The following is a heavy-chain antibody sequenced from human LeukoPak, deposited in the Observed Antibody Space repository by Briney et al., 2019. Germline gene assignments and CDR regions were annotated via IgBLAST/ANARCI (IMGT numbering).Heavy chain of an antibody. D-gene: IGHD3-10*01. CDR1: GFTFSSYA. CDR2: ISGSGGST. Sequence: SGGSLRLSCAASGFTFSSYAMSWVRQAPGKGLEWVSAISGSGGSTYYADSVKGRFTISRDNSKNTLYLQMNSLRAEDTAVYYCAKDIGVITMVRGVRTAFDYWGQGTLVTVSS. J-gene: IGHJ4*02. V-gene: IGHV3-23*01. CDR3: AKDIGVITMVRGVRTAFDY.